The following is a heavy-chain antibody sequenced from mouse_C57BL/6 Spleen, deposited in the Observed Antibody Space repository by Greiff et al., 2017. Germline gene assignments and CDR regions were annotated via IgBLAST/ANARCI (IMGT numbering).Heavy chain of an antibody. D-gene: IGHD1-1*01. J-gene: IGHJ4*01. CDR1: GYTFTDYY. Sequence: VQGVESGAELVRPGASVKLSCKASGYTFTDYYINWVKQRPGQGLEWIARLYPGSGNTYYNEKFKGKATLTEEKSSSTAYMQLSSLTSEDSAVYFCAREGRLLRYDAMDYWGQGTSVTVSS. CDR3: AREGRLLRYDAMDY. CDR2: LYPGSGNT. V-gene: IGHV1-76*01.